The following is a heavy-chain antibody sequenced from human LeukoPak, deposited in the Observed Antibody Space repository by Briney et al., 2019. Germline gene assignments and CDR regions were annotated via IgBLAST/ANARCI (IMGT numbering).Heavy chain of an antibody. D-gene: IGHD3-10*01. J-gene: IGHJ4*02. Sequence: SETLSLTCTVSGGSISSSCYYWSWIRQPPGKGLEWIGEINHSGSTNYNPSLKSRVTISVDTSKNQFSLKLSSVTAADTAVYYCARRPLWFGPFDYWGQGTLVTVSS. CDR1: GGSISSSCYY. V-gene: IGHV4-39*07. CDR2: INHSGST. CDR3: ARRPLWFGPFDY.